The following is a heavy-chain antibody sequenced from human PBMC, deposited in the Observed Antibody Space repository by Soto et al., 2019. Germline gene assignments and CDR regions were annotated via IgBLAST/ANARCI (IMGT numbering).Heavy chain of an antibody. J-gene: IGHJ4*02. V-gene: IGHV1-69*08. CDR1: GDTFNFYS. CDR3: ASSYGSGYRAFDY. Sequence: QVQLVQSGAEVKRPGSSVKVSCKASGDTFNFYSINWVRQAPGLGLEWMGRVNPIVRTSNYAQKYKGRVTMTADKSTSTAYMEISSLRSEDTAMYYCASSYGSGYRAFDYWGQGALVTVSS. D-gene: IGHD3-10*01. CDR2: VNPIVRTS.